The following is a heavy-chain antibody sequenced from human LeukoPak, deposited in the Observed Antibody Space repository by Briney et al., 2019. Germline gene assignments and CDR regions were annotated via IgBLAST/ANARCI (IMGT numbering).Heavy chain of an antibody. J-gene: IGHJ4*02. CDR2: IYYSGST. CDR3: ARVNSDSSGYLGGLFDY. CDR1: GGSISSSSYY. D-gene: IGHD3-22*01. Sequence: PSETLSLTCTVSGGSISSSSYYWGWIRQPPGKGLEWIGTIYYSGSTYYNPSLKSRVTISLDTSKNQFSLNLNSVTAADTALYYCARVNSDSSGYLGGLFDYWGQGTLVTVSS. V-gene: IGHV4-39*07.